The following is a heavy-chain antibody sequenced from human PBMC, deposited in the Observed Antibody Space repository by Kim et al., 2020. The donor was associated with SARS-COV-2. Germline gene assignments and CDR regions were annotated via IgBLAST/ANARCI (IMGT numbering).Heavy chain of an antibody. CDR2: IYYSGST. J-gene: IGHJ2*01. V-gene: IGHV4-39*07. CDR1: GGSISSSSYY. CDR3: ARVRDPITGTTYFDL. Sequence: SETLSLTCTVSGGSISSSSYYWGWIRQPPGKGLEWIGSIYYSGSTYYNPSLKSRVTISVDTSKNQFSLKLSSVTAADTAVYYCARVRDPITGTTYFDLWGRGTLVTVSS. D-gene: IGHD1-20*01.